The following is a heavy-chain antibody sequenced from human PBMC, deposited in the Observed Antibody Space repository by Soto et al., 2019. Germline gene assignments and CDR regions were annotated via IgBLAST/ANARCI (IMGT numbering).Heavy chain of an antibody. CDR3: ARNTVSAAGADYYGLDV. D-gene: IGHD6-13*01. CDR2: ISSDNRYI. V-gene: IGHV3-21*04. CDR1: GITLSSFS. J-gene: IGHJ6*02. Sequence: GGSLRLSCAASGITLSSFSINWVRQAPGKGLEWVSSISSDNRYILYADSVKGRFTISRDNAKNSLFLQMNSLKADDTAVYYCARNTVSAAGADYYGLDVWGQGTTVTVSS.